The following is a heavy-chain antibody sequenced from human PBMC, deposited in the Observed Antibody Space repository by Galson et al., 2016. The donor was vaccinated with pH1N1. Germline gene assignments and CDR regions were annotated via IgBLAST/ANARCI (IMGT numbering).Heavy chain of an antibody. V-gene: IGHV3-30*12. CDR3: ARDESGYGDSFPDVFDI. D-gene: IGHD4-17*01. Sequence: SLRLSCAASGFTFSSCGIYWVRQAPGKGLEWVGNILYNGNDKYYADSVKGRFTISRESSMTTVHLQMDGVTVDDTAVYFCARDESGYGDSFPDVFDIWGQGTMVTVSS. CDR1: GFTFSSCG. CDR2: ILYNGNDK. J-gene: IGHJ3*02.